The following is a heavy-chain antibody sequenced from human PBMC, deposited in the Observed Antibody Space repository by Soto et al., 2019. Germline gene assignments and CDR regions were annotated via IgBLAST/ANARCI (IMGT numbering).Heavy chain of an antibody. Sequence: GGSLRLSCAASGFTFSSYVMSWVRQAPGKGLEWVSAISGSGGSTYYADSVKGRFTISRDNSKNTLYLQMNSLRAEDTAVYYCAKVNGYSRVPHFFDYWGQGTLVTVSS. J-gene: IGHJ4*02. CDR1: GFTFSSYV. V-gene: IGHV3-23*01. CDR2: ISGSGGST. D-gene: IGHD6-13*01. CDR3: AKVNGYSRVPHFFDY.